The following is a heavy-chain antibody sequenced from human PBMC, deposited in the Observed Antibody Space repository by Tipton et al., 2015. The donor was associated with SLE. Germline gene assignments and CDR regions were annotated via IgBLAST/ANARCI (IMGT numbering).Heavy chain of an antibody. D-gene: IGHD3-22*01. J-gene: IGHJ6*02. CDR1: GGNLNSYI. Sequence: QLVQSGAEVKKPGSSVKVSCKASGGNLNSYIISWVRQAPGQGFEWMGRITPAHGIASYAQKFQDRVTITADKSTSTAYMELSSLRSEDTAVYYCARVLIDYYGMDVWGQGTTVTVSS. CDR2: ITPAHGIA. CDR3: ARVLIDYYGMDV. V-gene: IGHV1-69*09.